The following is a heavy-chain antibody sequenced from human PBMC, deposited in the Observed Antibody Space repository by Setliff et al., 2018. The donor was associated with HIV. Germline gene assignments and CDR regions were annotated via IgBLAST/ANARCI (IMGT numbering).Heavy chain of an antibody. Sequence: PGGSLRLSCAASGFNFKDFAMHWVRQPPGKGLEWVSGITWSSDSIAYADSVKGRFTISRDNARNSLYLQMNSLRAEDTAVYYCATDPYYYDSSGHFDSWGRGTLVTVSS. D-gene: IGHD3-22*01. J-gene: IGHJ4*02. V-gene: IGHV3-9*01. CDR3: ATDPYYYDSSGHFDS. CDR1: GFNFKDFA. CDR2: ITWSSDSI.